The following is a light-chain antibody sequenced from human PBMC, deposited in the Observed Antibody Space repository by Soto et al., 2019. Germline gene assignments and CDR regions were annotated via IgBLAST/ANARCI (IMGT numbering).Light chain of an antibody. V-gene: IGKV4-1*01. CDR3: QQYYSSPPA. CDR1: QTVLYSSNSDNY. Sequence: DIVMTQSPDSLAGSLGERATINCKSSQTVLYSSNSDNYLAWYQQKPGQPPKLLIYWASTRESGVPDRFSGSGSGTDFTLTISSLQAEDVAVYYCQQYYSSPPAFGGGTKVEIK. J-gene: IGKJ4*01. CDR2: WAS.